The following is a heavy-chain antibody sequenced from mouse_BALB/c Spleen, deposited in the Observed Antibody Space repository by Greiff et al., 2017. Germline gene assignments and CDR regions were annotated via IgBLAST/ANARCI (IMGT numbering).Heavy chain of an antibody. J-gene: IGHJ2*01. CDR2: ISSGGSYT. CDR3: ARITTDHYFDY. V-gene: IGHV5-9-3*01. Sequence: EVKLMESGGGLVKPGGSLKLSCAASGFTFSSYAMSWVRQTPEKRLEWVATISSGGSYTYYPDSVKGRFTISRDNAKNTLYLQMRSLRSEDTAMYYCARITTDHYFDYWGQGTTLTVSS. CDR1: GFTFSSYA. D-gene: IGHD1-1*01.